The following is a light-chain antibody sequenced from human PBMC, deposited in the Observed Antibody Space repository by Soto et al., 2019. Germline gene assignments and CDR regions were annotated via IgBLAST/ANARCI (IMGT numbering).Light chain of an antibody. Sequence: QSVLTQPASVSGSPGQSITISCTGTSSDVGGYNYVSWYQQHPGTAPKLIIYDVGNRPSGVSNRFSGSKSGNTASLTISGLQAEDEADYHCSSYTDSSTLVVFGGGTKVTVL. V-gene: IGLV2-14*03. CDR3: SSYTDSSTLVV. CDR1: SSDVGGYNY. J-gene: IGLJ2*01. CDR2: DVG.